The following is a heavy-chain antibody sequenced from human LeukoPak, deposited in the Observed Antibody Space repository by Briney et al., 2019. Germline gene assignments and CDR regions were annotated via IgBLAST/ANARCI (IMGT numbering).Heavy chain of an antibody. V-gene: IGHV3-23*01. Sequence: PGESLRLSCVVSGITLSNYGMSWVRQAPGKGLEWVSGISERGGSTNYADSVKGRFIISRDTSKNTVYLQMNSLRVEDTAVYFCAKRGIVIRAVIIIGFHKEAYYFDYWGQGTLVTVSS. D-gene: IGHD3-10*01. J-gene: IGHJ4*02. CDR3: AKRGIVIRAVIIIGFHKEAYYFDY. CDR2: ISERGGST. CDR1: GITLSNYG.